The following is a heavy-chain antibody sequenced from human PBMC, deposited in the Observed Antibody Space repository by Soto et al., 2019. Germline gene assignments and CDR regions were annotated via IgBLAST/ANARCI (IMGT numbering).Heavy chain of an antibody. D-gene: IGHD2-15*01. Sequence: QVQLVQSGAEVKKPGSSVKVSCKASGGTFSSYAISWVRQAPGQGLEWMGGIIPIFGTANYAQKFQGRVTITAHESTSTAYMEMSSLRSEDTAVDYCARATELGYCSGGSCYETYYYYGMDVWGQGTTVTVSS. CDR1: GGTFSSYA. CDR2: IIPIFGTA. V-gene: IGHV1-69*12. CDR3: ARATELGYCSGGSCYETYYYYGMDV. J-gene: IGHJ6*02.